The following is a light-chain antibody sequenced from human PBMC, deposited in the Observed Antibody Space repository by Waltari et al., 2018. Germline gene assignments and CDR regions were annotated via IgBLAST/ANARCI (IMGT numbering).Light chain of an antibody. V-gene: IGLV2-14*03. Sequence: QSALTQPASVSGSPGQSITISCTGTSSDVGGYTYVSWYQQHPDKAPKLMIYDVSDRPSVVSNRFSGSKSGNTASLTISGLQTEDEADYYCTSYTTTSPLVFGTGTRVTVL. CDR2: DVS. J-gene: IGLJ1*01. CDR3: TSYTTTSPLV. CDR1: SSDVGGYTY.